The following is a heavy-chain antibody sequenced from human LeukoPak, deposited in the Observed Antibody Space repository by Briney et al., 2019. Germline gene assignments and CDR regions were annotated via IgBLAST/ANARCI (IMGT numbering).Heavy chain of an antibody. CDR1: GDSISGSNYY. CDR3: ARHEEEDGYNAKTFHY. Sequence: SETLSLTCTVSGDSISGSNYYWGWIRQPPGMGLAWIGSIYYSGRTYYNPSLKSRVTISVDTSKNQFSLRLSSVTAADTAVYYCARHEEEDGYNAKTFHYWGQGTLVTVSS. CDR2: IYYSGRT. V-gene: IGHV4-39*01. D-gene: IGHD5-24*01. J-gene: IGHJ4*02.